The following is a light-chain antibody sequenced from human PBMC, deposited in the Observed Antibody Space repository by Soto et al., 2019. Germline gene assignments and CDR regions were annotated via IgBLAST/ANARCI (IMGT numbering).Light chain of an antibody. Sequence: PGETATLSCWASQSVGSNLAWYQQKPGQAPRLLIYRASTRVTGVPARFSGSGSGTDFTLTISRLEPEDFAVYYCQQYGSSPWTFGQGTKVDI. CDR3: QQYGSSPWT. CDR2: RAS. V-gene: IGKV3-20*01. J-gene: IGKJ1*01. CDR1: QSVGSN.